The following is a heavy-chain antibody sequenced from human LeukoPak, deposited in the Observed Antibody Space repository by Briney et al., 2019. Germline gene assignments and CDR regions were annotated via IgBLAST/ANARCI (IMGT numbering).Heavy chain of an antibody. J-gene: IGHJ4*02. CDR3: ARAGGYTEDIVVVPAATTFDY. Sequence: SETLSLTCTVSGGSISSYYWSWIRQPPGKGLEWIGEINHSGSTNYNPSLKSRVTISVDTSKNQFSLKLSSVTAADTAVYYCARAGGYTEDIVVVPAATTFDYWGQGTLVTVSS. CDR1: GGSISSYY. V-gene: IGHV4-34*01. D-gene: IGHD2-2*01. CDR2: INHSGST.